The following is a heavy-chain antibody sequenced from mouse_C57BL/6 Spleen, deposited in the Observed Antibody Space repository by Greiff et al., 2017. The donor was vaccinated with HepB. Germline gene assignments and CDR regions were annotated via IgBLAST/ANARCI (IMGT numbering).Heavy chain of an antibody. V-gene: IGHV1-81*01. CDR1: GYTFTSYG. CDR3: ARGDDYDWYFDV. D-gene: IGHD2-4*01. CDR2: IYPRSGNT. J-gene: IGHJ1*03. Sequence: VQLQQSGAELARPGASVKLSCKASGYTFTSYGISWVKQRTGQGLEWIGEIYPRSGNTYYNEKFKGKATLTADKSSSTAYMELRSLTSGDSAVYFCARGDDYDWYFDVWGTGTTVTVSS.